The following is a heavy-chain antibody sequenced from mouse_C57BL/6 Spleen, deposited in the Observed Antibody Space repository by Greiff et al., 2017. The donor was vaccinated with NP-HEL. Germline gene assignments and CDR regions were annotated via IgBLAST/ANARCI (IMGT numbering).Heavy chain of an antibody. D-gene: IGHD2-4*01. Sequence: EVKLVESGGGLVKPGGSLKLSCAASGFTFSSYAMSWVRQTPEKRLEWVATISDGGSYTYYPDNVKGRFTISRDNAKNNLYLQMSHLKSEDTSMYYCARGIYYDYRYYAMDYWGQGTSVTVSS. CDR3: ARGIYYDYRYYAMDY. J-gene: IGHJ4*01. CDR1: GFTFSSYA. V-gene: IGHV5-4*03. CDR2: ISDGGSYT.